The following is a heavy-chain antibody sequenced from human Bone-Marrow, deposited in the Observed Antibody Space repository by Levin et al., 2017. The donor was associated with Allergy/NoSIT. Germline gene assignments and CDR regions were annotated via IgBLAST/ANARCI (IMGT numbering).Heavy chain of an antibody. CDR2: THYSGSA. J-gene: IGHJ4*02. CDR3: ARWSSSDRAFDY. V-gene: IGHV4-59*08. Sequence: PSETLSLTCTVSGVSISDYYWNWIRQPPGKGLEWIGFTHYSGSASYNLSLKSRVTTSVDMSTSQVSLTLTSVSAADTAVYYCARWSSSDRAFDYWGQGVLVTVSS. D-gene: IGHD2-21*02. CDR1: GVSISDYY.